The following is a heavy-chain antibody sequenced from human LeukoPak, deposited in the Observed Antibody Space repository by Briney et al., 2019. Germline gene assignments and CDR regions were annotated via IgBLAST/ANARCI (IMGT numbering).Heavy chain of an antibody. CDR2: INHSGST. V-gene: IGHV4-34*01. D-gene: IGHD6-6*01. CDR1: GGSFSGYY. J-gene: IGHJ4*02. CDR3: ARGEGSSYPSYFDY. Sequence: SETLSLTCAVYGGSFSGYYWSWIRQPPGKGLEWIGEINHSGSTNYNPALKSRVTISVDTSKNQFSLKLSSVTAADTAVYYCARGEGSSYPSYFDYWGRGTLVTVSS.